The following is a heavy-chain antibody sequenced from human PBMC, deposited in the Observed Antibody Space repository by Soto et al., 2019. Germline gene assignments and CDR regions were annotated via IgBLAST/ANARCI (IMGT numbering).Heavy chain of an antibody. V-gene: IGHV3-66*01. CDR3: ARDTYDDY. Sequence: EVQLVESGGGLVQHGGSLRLSCAASGVTVSNNYMSWVRQAPGKGLEWVSVIYSGGRTYYADSVKGRFIISRDSSKNTLYLQMNSLRAEDTAVYYCARDTYDDYRGQGTLVTVSS. D-gene: IGHD3-3*01. CDR2: IYSGGRT. CDR1: GVTVSNNY. J-gene: IGHJ4*02.